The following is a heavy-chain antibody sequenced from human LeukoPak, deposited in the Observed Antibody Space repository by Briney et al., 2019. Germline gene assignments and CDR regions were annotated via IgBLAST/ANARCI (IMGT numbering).Heavy chain of an antibody. Sequence: GESLKISCKGSGFSFTSYWIGWVRQMPGKGLEWIGIIYPGDSDTRYSPSFQGQVTISADKSINTAYLQWSSLKASDTAMYYCARTGIAARFGWFDPWGQGTLVTVSS. J-gene: IGHJ5*02. CDR3: ARTGIAARFGWFDP. CDR1: GFSFTSYW. CDR2: IYPGDSDT. V-gene: IGHV5-51*01. D-gene: IGHD6-6*01.